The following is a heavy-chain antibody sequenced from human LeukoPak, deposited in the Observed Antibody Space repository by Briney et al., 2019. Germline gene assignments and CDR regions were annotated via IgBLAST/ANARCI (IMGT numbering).Heavy chain of an antibody. V-gene: IGHV5-51*01. Sequence: GESLKISCNGSGYSFTSHWIGWVRQSPGKGLELMGIINPGDSNISYSPSFQGQVTISVDKSISTAYLQWSSLKASDTAMYYCAKQGGESSAWQTIDNWGQGTLVTVSS. CDR1: GYSFTSHW. CDR2: INPGDSNI. D-gene: IGHD1-14*01. J-gene: IGHJ4*02. CDR3: AKQGGESSAWQTIDN.